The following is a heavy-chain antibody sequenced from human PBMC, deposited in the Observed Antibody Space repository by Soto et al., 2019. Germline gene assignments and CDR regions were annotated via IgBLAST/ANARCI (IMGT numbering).Heavy chain of an antibody. Sequence: GGSLRLSCAASGFTFSSYGMHWVRQAPGKGLEWVAVISYDGSNKYYADSVKGRFTISRDNSKNTLYLQMNSLRAEDTAVYYCAKYTAAGGMDVWGQGTTVTVSS. J-gene: IGHJ6*02. V-gene: IGHV3-30*18. D-gene: IGHD6-13*01. CDR1: GFTFSSYG. CDR2: ISYDGSNK. CDR3: AKYTAAGGMDV.